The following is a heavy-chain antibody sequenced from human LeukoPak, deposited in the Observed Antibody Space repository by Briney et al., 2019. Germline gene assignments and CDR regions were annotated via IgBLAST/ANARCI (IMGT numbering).Heavy chain of an antibody. CDR3: AKYGENSPFDY. Sequence: GGSLRLSCAASGFTFGSYAMTWVRQAPGKGLEWVSSIVGSGGTTYYADSVKGRFTISRDNSKNTLYLQMNSLRAEDTALYYCAKYGENSPFDYWGQGTLVTVSS. V-gene: IGHV3-23*01. D-gene: IGHD7-27*01. J-gene: IGHJ4*02. CDR1: GFTFGSYA. CDR2: IVGSGGTT.